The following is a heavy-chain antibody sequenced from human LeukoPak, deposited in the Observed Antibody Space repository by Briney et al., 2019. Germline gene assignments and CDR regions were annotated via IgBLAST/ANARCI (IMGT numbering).Heavy chain of an antibody. V-gene: IGHV1-8*01. J-gene: IGHJ4*02. Sequence: ASVKVSSKASGYTFTSYDINWVRHATGQELEWMGWMNPNSGNTGYAQKFQGRVTMTRNTSIITAYMELSSLRSEDPAVYYCARAPSLLDSSGYLVNFFDYWGQGTLVTVSS. D-gene: IGHD3-22*01. CDR1: GYTFTSYD. CDR2: MNPNSGNT. CDR3: ARAPSLLDSSGYLVNFFDY.